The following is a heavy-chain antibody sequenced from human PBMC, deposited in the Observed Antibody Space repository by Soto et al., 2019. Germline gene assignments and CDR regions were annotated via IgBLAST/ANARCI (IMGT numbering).Heavy chain of an antibody. J-gene: IGHJ4*02. CDR2: IYHTGST. D-gene: IGHD4-17*01. V-gene: IGHV4-59*02. CDR1: GGFVTSYY. CDR3: VRAAHYGDYVFEY. Sequence: QVQLQESGPGVVKPSETLSLTCTVSGGFVTSYYWSWIRQTPGKGLEWIGYIYHTGSTKNNPSLNSQVTISVDTSRNQFSLKLSSMTAADTAVYYCVRAAHYGDYVFEYWGQGILVTVSS.